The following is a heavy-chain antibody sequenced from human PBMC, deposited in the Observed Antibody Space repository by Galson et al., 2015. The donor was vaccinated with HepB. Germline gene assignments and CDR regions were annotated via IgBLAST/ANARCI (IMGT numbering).Heavy chain of an antibody. CDR3: AKDLEGYSYGFFDY. J-gene: IGHJ4*02. CDR1: GFTFSSYG. CDR2: IRYDGSNK. Sequence: SLRLSCAASGFTFSSYGMHWVRQAPGKGLEWVAFIRYDGSNKYYADSVKGRFTISRDNSKNTLYLQMNSLRAEDTAVYYCAKDLEGYSYGFFDYWGQGTLVTVSS. D-gene: IGHD5-18*01. V-gene: IGHV3-30*02.